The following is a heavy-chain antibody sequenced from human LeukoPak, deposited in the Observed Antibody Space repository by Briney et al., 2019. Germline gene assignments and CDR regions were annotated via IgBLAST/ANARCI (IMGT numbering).Heavy chain of an antibody. CDR1: GGSFSRSSYY. V-gene: IGHV4-39*01. D-gene: IGHD3-10*01. Sequence: SETLSLTCTVSGGSFSRSSYYWDWIRQPPGKGLEWVGSISYSGSTYYNPSLKSRVTISVDTSKNQFSLKLSSVTAADTAVYYCAGEARNNMVRGLHYGMDVWGQGTTVTVSS. CDR3: AGEARNNMVRGLHYGMDV. CDR2: ISYSGST. J-gene: IGHJ6*02.